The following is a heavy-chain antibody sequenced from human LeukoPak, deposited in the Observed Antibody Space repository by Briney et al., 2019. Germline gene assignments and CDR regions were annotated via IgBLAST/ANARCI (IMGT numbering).Heavy chain of an antibody. D-gene: IGHD6-13*01. Sequence: GSVKVSCKASGYTFTSYGISWVRQAPGQGLEWMGWISAYNGNTNYAQKLQGRVTITADKSTSTAYMELSSLRSEDTAVYYCARAGIAAAGPPEYWGQGTLVTVSS. J-gene: IGHJ4*02. V-gene: IGHV1-18*01. CDR3: ARAGIAAAGPPEY. CDR1: GYTFTSYG. CDR2: ISAYNGNT.